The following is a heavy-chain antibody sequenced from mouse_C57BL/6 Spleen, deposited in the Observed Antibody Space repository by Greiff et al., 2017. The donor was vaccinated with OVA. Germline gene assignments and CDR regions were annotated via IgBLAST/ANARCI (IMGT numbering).Heavy chain of an antibody. J-gene: IGHJ3*01. CDR2: IDPSDSET. D-gene: IGHD2-3*01. V-gene: IGHV1-52*01. CDR1: GYTFTSYW. CDR3: ASSDGYCTGFAY. Sequence: QVQLQQPGAELVRPGSSVKLSCKASGYTFTSYWMHWVKQRPIQGLEWIGNIDPSDSETHYNQKFKDKATLTVDKSSSTAYMQLSSLTSEDSAVYYCASSDGYCTGFAYWGQGTLVTVSA.